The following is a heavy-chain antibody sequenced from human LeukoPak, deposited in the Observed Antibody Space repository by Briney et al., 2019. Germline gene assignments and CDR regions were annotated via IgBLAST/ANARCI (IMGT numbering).Heavy chain of an antibody. D-gene: IGHD3-3*01. CDR2: ISSSGSTI. Sequence: GGSLRLSCAASEFTFSDYYMSWIRQAPGKGLEWVSYISSSGSTIYYADSVKGRFTISRDNAKNSLYLQMNSLRAEDTAVYYCARDSDYDFWSGYSYYYMDVWGKGTTVTVSS. V-gene: IGHV3-11*04. J-gene: IGHJ6*03. CDR1: EFTFSDYY. CDR3: ARDSDYDFWSGYSYYYMDV.